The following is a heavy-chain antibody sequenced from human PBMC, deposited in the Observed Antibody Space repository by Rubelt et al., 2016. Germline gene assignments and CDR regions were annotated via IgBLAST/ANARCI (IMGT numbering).Heavy chain of an antibody. V-gene: IGHV3-74*01. CDR2: INSDGSST. D-gene: IGHD3-22*01. Sequence: GLVWVSRINSDGSSTSYADSVKGRFTISRDNAKNTLFLQMNSLRAEDTAVYYCAKDRFGYDSSGYYYAEYFQHWGQGTLVTVSS. J-gene: IGHJ1*01. CDR3: AKDRFGYDSSGYYYAEYFQH.